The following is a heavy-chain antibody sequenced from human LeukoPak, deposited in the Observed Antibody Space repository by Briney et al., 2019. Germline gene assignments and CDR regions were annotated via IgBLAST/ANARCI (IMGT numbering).Heavy chain of an antibody. CDR1: GGSFSGNY. J-gene: IGHJ6*02. Sequence: PSETLSLTWAVDGGSFSGNYRSWIRQPPRKGLGWNGKIHHSVSTNYNPSLKSRVTISVDTSKNQFSLTLSSVTAADTAVYYCASRQYDFWRRHQSKYYYYGMDVWGQGTTVTVSS. CDR3: ASRQYDFWRRHQSKYYYYGMDV. V-gene: IGHV4-34*01. CDR2: IHHSVST. D-gene: IGHD3-3*01.